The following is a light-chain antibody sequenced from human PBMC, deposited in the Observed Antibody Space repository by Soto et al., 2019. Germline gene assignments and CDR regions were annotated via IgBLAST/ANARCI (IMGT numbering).Light chain of an antibody. V-gene: IGKV3-11*01. CDR2: DAS. Sequence: EIVLTQSPATLSFSPGERATLSCRASQRVSSYLAWYQQKPCQAPRLLIYDASNRATGIPARFSGSGSGTDFTLTISRLEPEAFAVYYCQQRSNWPLTFGGGTKVEIK. CDR3: QQRSNWPLT. J-gene: IGKJ4*01. CDR1: QRVSSY.